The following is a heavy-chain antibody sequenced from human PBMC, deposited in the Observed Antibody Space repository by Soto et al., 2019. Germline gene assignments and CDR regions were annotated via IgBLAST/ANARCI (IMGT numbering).Heavy chain of an antibody. CDR3: NGDRDGSRAFDY. D-gene: IGHD3-10*01. J-gene: IGHJ4*02. V-gene: IGHV4-59*01. CDR2: MYYSGST. CDR1: GGSISSYY. Sequence: PSETLSLTCTVSGGSISSYYWSWVRQPPGKGLEWIGYMYYSGSTDYNPSLKSRVTMSVDTSKKRFSLKLTSVTAADTAIYYCNGDRDGSRAFDYWGQGALVAASS.